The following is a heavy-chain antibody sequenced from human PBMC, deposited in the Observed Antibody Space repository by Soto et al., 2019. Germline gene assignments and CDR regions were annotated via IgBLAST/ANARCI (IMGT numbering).Heavy chain of an antibody. J-gene: IGHJ4*02. Sequence: EVQLLESGGGFVQPGGSLRLSCAASGFIFSNYAMTWVRQAPGKGLEWVSAITSTGSSTYYADSVKGRFTISRDNSKNTLHLQINSLTAEDTAVYYCAKGAEGYVVSSLDYWGQGTLVTVSS. CDR1: GFIFSNYA. V-gene: IGHV3-23*01. CDR2: ITSTGSST. D-gene: IGHD5-12*01. CDR3: AKGAEGYVVSSLDY.